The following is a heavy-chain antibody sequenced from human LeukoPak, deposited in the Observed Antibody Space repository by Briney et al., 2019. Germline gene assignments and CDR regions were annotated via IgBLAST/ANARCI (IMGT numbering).Heavy chain of an antibody. V-gene: IGHV3-74*01. CDR3: ARASGSYSFDY. D-gene: IGHD1-26*01. CDR2: INRDGSST. J-gene: IGHJ4*02. Sequence: GGSLRLSCAASGLTFSSYWMHWVRQAPGKGLVWVSRINRDGSSTSYADSVKGRFTISRDNAKNTLNLQMNSLRAEDMAVYYCARASGSYSFDYWGQGNLVTVSS. CDR1: GLTFSSYW.